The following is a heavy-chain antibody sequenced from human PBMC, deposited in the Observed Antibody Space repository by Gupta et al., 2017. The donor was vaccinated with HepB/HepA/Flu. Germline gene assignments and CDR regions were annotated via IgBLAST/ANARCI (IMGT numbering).Heavy chain of an antibody. CDR3: ARHLTPNWFDP. Sequence: QLQLQESGPGLVKPSETLSLTCTVSGGSISSSSYYWGWIRQPPGKGLEWIGSIYYSGSTYYNPSLKSRVTISVDTSKNQFSLKLSSVTAADTAVYYCARHLTPNWFDPWGQGTLVTVSS. V-gene: IGHV4-39*01. CDR2: IYYSGST. J-gene: IGHJ5*02. CDR1: GGSISSSSYY. D-gene: IGHD4-23*01.